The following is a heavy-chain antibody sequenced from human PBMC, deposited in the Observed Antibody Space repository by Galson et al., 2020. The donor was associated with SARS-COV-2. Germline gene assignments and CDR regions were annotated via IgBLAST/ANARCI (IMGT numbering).Heavy chain of an antibody. D-gene: IGHD3-10*01. CDR2: FDPEDGET. J-gene: IGHJ6*02. CDR3: ATGFVVRGVITQYYYYYGMDV. CDR1: GYTLTELS. Sequence: ASVKVSCKVSGYTLTELSMHWVRQAPGKGLEWMGGFDPEDGETIYAQKFQGRVTMTADTSTDTAYMELSSLRSEDTAVYYCATGFVVRGVITQYYYYYGMDVWGQGTTVTVAS. V-gene: IGHV1-24*01.